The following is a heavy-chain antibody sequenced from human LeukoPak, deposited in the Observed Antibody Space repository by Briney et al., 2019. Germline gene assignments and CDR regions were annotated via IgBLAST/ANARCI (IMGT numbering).Heavy chain of an antibody. D-gene: IGHD3-22*01. J-gene: IGHJ4*02. CDR3: AKDIKYYDSSGYSLYFDY. CDR1: GFTFSSYA. CDR2: ISGSGGST. V-gene: IGHV3-23*01. Sequence: GGSLRLSCAAPGFTFSSYAMSWVRQAPGKGLEWVSAISGSGGSTYYADSVKGRFTISRDNSKNTLYLQMNSLRAEDTAVYYCAKDIKYYDSSGYSLYFDYWGQGTLVTVSS.